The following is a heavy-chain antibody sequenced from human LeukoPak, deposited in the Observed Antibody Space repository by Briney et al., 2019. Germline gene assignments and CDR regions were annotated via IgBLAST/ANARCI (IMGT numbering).Heavy chain of an antibody. CDR1: QFIFTYYA. CDR2: ISHSGVST. V-gene: IGHV3-23*01. CDR3: AGRPIASGNYAGMDV. D-gene: IGHD3-10*01. J-gene: IGHJ6*04. Sequence: GGSLRLSCAASQFIFTYYAIHWVRQAPGKGLEWVSTISHSGVSTYYADSVKGRFTISRDKSKNTLYLQMNSLRVEDTAVYYCAGRPIASGNYAGMDVWGKGTTVTVSS.